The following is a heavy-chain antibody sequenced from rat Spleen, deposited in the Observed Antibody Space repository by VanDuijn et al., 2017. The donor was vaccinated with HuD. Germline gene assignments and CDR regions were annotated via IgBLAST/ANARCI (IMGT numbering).Heavy chain of an antibody. CDR2: ISYSGSS. CDR1: GYSITSTY. V-gene: IGHV3-1*01. Sequence: EVQLQESGPGLVKPSQSLSLTCSVTGYSITSTYWGWIRKFPGNKMEWVGYISYSGSSGYNPSLKSRISITRDTSKNQFFLQLNSVTTEDTATYYCARYRDSFGHVGIFDYWGQGVMVTVSS. J-gene: IGHJ2*01. CDR3: ARYRDSFGHVGIFDY. D-gene: IGHD1-11*01.